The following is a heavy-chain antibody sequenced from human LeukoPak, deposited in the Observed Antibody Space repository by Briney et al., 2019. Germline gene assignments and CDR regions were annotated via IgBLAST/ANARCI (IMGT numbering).Heavy chain of an antibody. V-gene: IGHV1-18*01. J-gene: IGHJ6*02. D-gene: IGHD3-16*01. Sequence: GASVKVSCKASGYTFTSYGISWVRQAPGQGLEWMGWISAYNGNTNYAQKLQGRVTMTTDTSTSTAYMGLRSLRSDDTAVYYCARFGGAPSNYSYGMDVGGQGTTATFPS. CDR1: GYTFTSYG. CDR3: ARFGGAPSNYSYGMDV. CDR2: ISAYNGNT.